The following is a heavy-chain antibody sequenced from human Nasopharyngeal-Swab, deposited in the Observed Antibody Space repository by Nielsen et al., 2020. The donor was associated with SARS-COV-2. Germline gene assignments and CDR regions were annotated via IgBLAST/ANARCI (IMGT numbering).Heavy chain of an antibody. J-gene: IGHJ4*02. V-gene: IGHV3-15*01. CDR2: IKSKTDGGTT. CDR3: TRSSRGPYYDFWSGSNYPDY. D-gene: IGHD3-3*01. CDR1: GFTFSNAW. Sequence: GGSLRLSCAASGFTFSNAWMSWVRQAPGKGLEWVGRIKSKTDGGTTDYAAPVKGRFTISRDDSKNTLYLQMNSLKTEDTAVYYCTRSSRGPYYDFWSGSNYPDYWGQGTLVTVSS.